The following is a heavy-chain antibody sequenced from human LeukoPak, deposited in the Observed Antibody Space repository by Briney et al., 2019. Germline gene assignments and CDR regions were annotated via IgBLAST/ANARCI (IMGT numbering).Heavy chain of an antibody. J-gene: IGHJ6*03. CDR3: AKDTVRRDSGSYYNDVEYYYYYYMDV. V-gene: IGHV3-7*01. D-gene: IGHD3-10*01. CDR1: GFTFSSYW. Sequence: GGSLRLSCAASGFTFSSYWMSWVRQAPGKGLEWVANIKQDGSEKYYVDSVKGRFTISRDNAKNSLYLQMNSLRAEDTAVYYCAKDTVRRDSGSYYNDVEYYYYYYMDVWGKGTTVTISS. CDR2: IKQDGSEK.